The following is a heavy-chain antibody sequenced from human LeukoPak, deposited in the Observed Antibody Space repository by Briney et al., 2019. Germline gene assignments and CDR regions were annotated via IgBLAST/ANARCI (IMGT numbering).Heavy chain of an antibody. D-gene: IGHD2-2*01. V-gene: IGHV3-7*01. J-gene: IGHJ6*03. CDR2: IKQDGSEK. CDR1: GFTFSSYW. CDR3: ARGLVPAANDYYYMDV. Sequence: GGSLRLSCAASGFTFSSYWMSCVRQAPGKGLEWVANIKQDGSEKYYVDSVKGRFTISRDNAKNSLYLQMNSLRAEDTAVYYCARGLVPAANDYYYMDVWGKGTTVTVSS.